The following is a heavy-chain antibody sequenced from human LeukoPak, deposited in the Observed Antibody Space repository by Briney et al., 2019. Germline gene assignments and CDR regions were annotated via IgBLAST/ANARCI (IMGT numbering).Heavy chain of an antibody. D-gene: IGHD3-10*01. CDR1: GFSFSTYG. CDR3: ARDLGLRYGSGAYRFDP. CDR2: IWYDGSHQ. J-gene: IGHJ5*02. V-gene: IGHV3-33*08. Sequence: GGSLRLSCAAYGFSFSTYGMRWVRQAPGKRLESVAVIWYDGSHQYYADSVKGRFTISRDMSNNTLYLQMNNLRVDDTALYYCARDLGLRYGSGAYRFDPWGQGTQVIVSS.